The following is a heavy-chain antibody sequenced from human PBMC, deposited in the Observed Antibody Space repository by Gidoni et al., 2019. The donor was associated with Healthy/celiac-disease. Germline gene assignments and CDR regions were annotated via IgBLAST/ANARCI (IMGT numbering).Heavy chain of an antibody. CDR2: FDPADGEK. CDR3: ATVWVGATHPPFDY. J-gene: IGHJ4*02. D-gene: IGHD1-26*01. Sequence: QVQLVQSGAEVKKPGASVKVSCKVSGYTLTELSMHWVRPAPGKGLEWMGGFDPADGEKIYAQKFQGRVTMTEDTSTDTAYMELSSLRSEDTAVYYCATVWVGATHPPFDYWGQGTLVTVSS. CDR1: GYTLTELS. V-gene: IGHV1-24*01.